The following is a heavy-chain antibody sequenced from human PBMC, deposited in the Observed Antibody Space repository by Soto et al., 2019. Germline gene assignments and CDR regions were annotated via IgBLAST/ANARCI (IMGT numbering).Heavy chain of an antibody. J-gene: IGHJ5*02. D-gene: IGHD6-19*01. CDR2: IIPIFGTA. CDR1: GGTFSSYA. CDR3: ARDPGIAVAGTGWFDP. V-gene: IGHV1-69*13. Sequence: SVKVSCKASGGTFSSYAISWVRQAPGQGLEWMGGIIPIFGTANYAQKFQGRVTITADESTSTAYMELSSLRSEDTAVYYCARDPGIAVAGTGWFDPWGQGTLVTVSS.